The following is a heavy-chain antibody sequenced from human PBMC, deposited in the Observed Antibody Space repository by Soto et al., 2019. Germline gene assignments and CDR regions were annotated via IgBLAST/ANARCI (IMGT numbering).Heavy chain of an antibody. V-gene: IGHV3-15*01. Sequence: GGSLRLSCAASGFSFRNAWMSWVRQAPGKGLEWVGRIKSKTDGGTTDYAAPVKGRFTISRDNSKNTLYLQMNSLKTEDPAVYYCRLDYFYYGMDVWGQGTTVTVSS. CDR3: RLDYFYYGMDV. CDR2: IKSKTDGGTT. CDR1: GFSFRNAW. J-gene: IGHJ6*02.